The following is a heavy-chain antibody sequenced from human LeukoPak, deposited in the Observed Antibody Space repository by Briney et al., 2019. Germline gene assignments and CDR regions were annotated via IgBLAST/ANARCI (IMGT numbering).Heavy chain of an antibody. CDR2: IYHSGST. V-gene: IGHV4-30-2*01. J-gene: IGHJ4*02. D-gene: IGHD3-16*01. CDR1: GFTFDDYA. Sequence: LRLSCAASGFTFDDYAMHWVRQPPGKGLEWIGYIYHSGSTYYNPSLKSRVTISVDRSKNQFSLKLSSVTAADTAVYYCARIGGGYYFDYWGQGTLVTVSS. CDR3: ARIGGGYYFDY.